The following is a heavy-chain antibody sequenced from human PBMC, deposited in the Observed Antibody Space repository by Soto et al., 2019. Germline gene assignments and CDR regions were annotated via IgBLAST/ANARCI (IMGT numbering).Heavy chain of an antibody. J-gene: IGHJ2*01. D-gene: IGHD2-21*01. CDR3: ARDQWIPYCGGDCYSDWYFDL. Sequence: QVQLVQSGAEVKEPGASVKVSCRASGYTFTNYAIHWVRQAPGQRLEWMGWLNPGNGNTKYPQKFQRRVTITRDTSASTAYMFLSRLRSEDTAVYYCARDQWIPYCGGDCYSDWYFDLWGRGTLVTVSS. CDR2: LNPGNGNT. V-gene: IGHV1-3*01. CDR1: GYTFTNYA.